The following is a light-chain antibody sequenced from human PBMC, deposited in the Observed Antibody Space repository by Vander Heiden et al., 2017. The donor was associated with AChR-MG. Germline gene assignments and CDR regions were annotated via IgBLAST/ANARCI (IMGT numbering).Light chain of an antibody. Sequence: DIQTTQSPSTLSASVGDRVTITCRASQSISSWLAWYQQNPGKAPKLLIYKASSLESGVPSRFSGSGSGTEFTLTISSLQPDDFATYYCQQDNSYPLTFGGGTKVEIK. CDR3: QQDNSYPLT. CDR2: KAS. CDR1: QSISSW. J-gene: IGKJ4*01. V-gene: IGKV1-5*03.